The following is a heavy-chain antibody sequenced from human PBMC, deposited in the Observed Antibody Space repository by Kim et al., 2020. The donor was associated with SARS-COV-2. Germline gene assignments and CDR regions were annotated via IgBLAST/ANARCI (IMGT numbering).Heavy chain of an antibody. V-gene: IGHV3-53*01. CDR1: GFTVSSNY. Sequence: GGSLRLSCAASGFTVSSNYMSWVRQAPGKGLEWVSVIYSGGSTYYADSVKGRFTISRDNSKNTLYLQMNSLRAEDTAVYYCARDPIWEECSGGSCYSDYWGQGTLVTVSS. CDR2: IYSGGST. CDR3: ARDPIWEECSGGSCYSDY. J-gene: IGHJ4*02. D-gene: IGHD2-15*01.